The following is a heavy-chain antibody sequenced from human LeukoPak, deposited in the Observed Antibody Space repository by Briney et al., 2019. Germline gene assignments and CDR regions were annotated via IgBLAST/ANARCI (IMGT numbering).Heavy chain of an antibody. CDR1: GGSFSGYY. D-gene: IGHD3-22*01. CDR2: INHSGST. CDR3: ARHRKYYYGSSGYAFDI. J-gene: IGHJ3*02. Sequence: SETLSLTCAVYGGSFSGYYWSWIRQPPGKGLEWIGEINHSGSTNYNPSLKSRVTISVDTSKNQFSLKLSSVTAADTAVYYCARHRKYYYGSSGYAFDIWGQGTMVTVSS. V-gene: IGHV4-34*01.